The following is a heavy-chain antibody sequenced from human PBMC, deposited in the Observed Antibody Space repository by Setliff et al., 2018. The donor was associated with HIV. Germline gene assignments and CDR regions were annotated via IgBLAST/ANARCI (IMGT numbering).Heavy chain of an antibody. V-gene: IGHV4-4*09. CDR2: TYTSGST. D-gene: IGHD5-12*01. CDR1: GGSISSYY. Sequence: SETLSLTCTVSGGSISSYYWSWIRQSPGKGLEWIGYTYTSGSTNYNPSLKSRITMSMDTSKNQFSLQLSSVTAADTAVYYCARIPWVATLWGGAFDLWGHGTMVTVSS. CDR3: ARIPWVATLWGGAFDL. J-gene: IGHJ3*01.